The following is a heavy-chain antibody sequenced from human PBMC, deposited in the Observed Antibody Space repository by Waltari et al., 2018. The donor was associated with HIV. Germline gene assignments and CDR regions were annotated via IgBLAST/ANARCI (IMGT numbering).Heavy chain of an antibody. CDR2: INHAGAT. V-gene: IGHV4-34*01. J-gene: IGHJ6*02. D-gene: IGHD6-13*01. Sequence: QVRLQEWGTGVLKPSETLSLSCAMYDGSFIGYYWTWIRQSPGRGLQWIGEINHAGATNDNPSLRSRLIFSIDTSKKQFYMKLTSVTVADTATYFCARGYAAAAPYFGLDVWGQGTTVTVSS. CDR3: ARGYAAAAPYFGLDV. CDR1: DGSFIGYY.